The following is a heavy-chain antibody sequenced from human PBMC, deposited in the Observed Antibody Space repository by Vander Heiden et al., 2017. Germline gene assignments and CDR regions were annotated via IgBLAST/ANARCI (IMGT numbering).Heavy chain of an antibody. V-gene: IGHV3-9*01. Sequence: EVQLVESGGGLVQPGTSLRLSCAASAVTFDEYAMHCVRQGPGKGLGWVSGNSWNSGNSGYADPVKGRFTISRDNAKNSLYLQMNSLRAEDTAFYYCAKGDDNGDWYGMDVWGQGTTVTVSS. CDR3: AKGDDNGDWYGMDV. CDR2: NSWNSGNS. J-gene: IGHJ6*02. D-gene: IGHD4-17*01. CDR1: AVTFDEYA.